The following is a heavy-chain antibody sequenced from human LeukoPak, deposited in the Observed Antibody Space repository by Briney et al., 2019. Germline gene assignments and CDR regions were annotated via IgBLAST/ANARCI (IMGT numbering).Heavy chain of an antibody. CDR3: ARVVAVRGILYYYYYMDV. CDR2: INHSGST. V-gene: IGHV4-34*01. D-gene: IGHD3-10*01. J-gene: IGHJ6*03. CDR1: GGSFSGYY. Sequence: PSETLSLTCAVYGGSFSGYYWSWIRQPPGKGLEWIGEINHSGSTNYNPSLKSRVTISVDTFKNQFSLKLSSVTAADTAVYYCARVVAVRGILYYYYYMDVWGKGTTVTVSS.